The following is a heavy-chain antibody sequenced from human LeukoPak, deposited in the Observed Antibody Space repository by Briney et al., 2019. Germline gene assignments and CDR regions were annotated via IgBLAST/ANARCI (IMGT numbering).Heavy chain of an antibody. V-gene: IGHV3-33*01. J-gene: IGHJ4*02. D-gene: IGHD2-15*01. CDR1: GFTFSSYG. CDR2: IWYDGSDK. Sequence: GGSLRLSCAASGFTFSSYGMHWVRQAPGKGLEWVVVIWYDGSDKYYADSVKGRFTISRDNSKNTLYLQMNSLRAEDTAVYYCARCSGGTCYPTYYFDYWGQGTLVTVSS. CDR3: ARCSGGTCYPTYYFDY.